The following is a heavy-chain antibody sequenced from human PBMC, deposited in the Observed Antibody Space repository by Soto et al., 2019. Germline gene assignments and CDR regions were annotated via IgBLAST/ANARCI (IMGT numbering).Heavy chain of an antibody. V-gene: IGHV4-59*01. CDR1: GGSFNSYY. D-gene: IGHD4-17*01. CDR3: ARDRVSYSGDYPYHYGMDV. Sequence: PSETLSLTCTVSGGSFNSYYWSWVRQTPGKGLEWIGYMYSGSTYYNPSLKTRVTFSLDTSKNQFSLKLTSVTAADTAVYYCARDRVSYSGDYPYHYGMDVWGQGTTVTVSS. J-gene: IGHJ6*02. CDR2: MYSGST.